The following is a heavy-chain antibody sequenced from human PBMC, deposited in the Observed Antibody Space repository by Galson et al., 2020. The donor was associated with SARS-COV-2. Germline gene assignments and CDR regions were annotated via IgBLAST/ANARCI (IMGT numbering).Heavy chain of an antibody. CDR2: ISWDGGST. Sequence: GGSLRLSCAASGFTFDDYTMHWVRQAPGKGLEWVSLISWDGGSTYYADSVKGRFTISRDNSKNSLYLQMNSLRTEDTALYYCATGPGYRAFDIWGQGTMVTVSS. CDR1: GFTFDDYT. V-gene: IGHV3-43*01. CDR3: ATGPGYRAFDI. D-gene: IGHD5-18*01. J-gene: IGHJ3*02.